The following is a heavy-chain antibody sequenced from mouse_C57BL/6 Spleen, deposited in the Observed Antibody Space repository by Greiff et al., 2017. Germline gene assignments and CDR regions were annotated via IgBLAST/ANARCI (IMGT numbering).Heavy chain of an antibody. CDR1: GYTFTEYT. D-gene: IGHD2-1*01. J-gene: IGHJ3*01. Sequence: QVQLQQSGAELVKPGASVKLSCKASGYTFTEYTIHWVKQRSGQGLEWIGWFYPGSGSIKYNEKFKDKATLTADKSSSTVYMVLSRVTSEDSAVYCLAIHGAGREGNYAWFAYWGQGTLVTVSA. V-gene: IGHV1-62-2*01. CDR3: AIHGAGREGNYAWFAY. CDR2: FYPGSGSI.